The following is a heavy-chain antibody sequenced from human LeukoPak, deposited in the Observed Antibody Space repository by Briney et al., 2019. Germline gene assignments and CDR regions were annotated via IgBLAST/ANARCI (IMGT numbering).Heavy chain of an antibody. CDR1: GLTFSSFG. V-gene: IGHV3-30*18. Sequence: GGSLRLSCAASGLTFSSFGMHWVRQAPGKGLEWVAVTSSDGGNKHYADSVKGRFTISRDNSKNTLYPQMNTLRVEDTAVYYCAKGRLLGAPWGMDVWGQGTTVTVSS. CDR3: AKGRLLGAPWGMDV. D-gene: IGHD1-26*01. CDR2: TSSDGGNK. J-gene: IGHJ6*02.